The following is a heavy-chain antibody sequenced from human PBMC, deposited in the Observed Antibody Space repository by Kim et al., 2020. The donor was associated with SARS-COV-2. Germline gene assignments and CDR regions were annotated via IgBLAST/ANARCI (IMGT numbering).Heavy chain of an antibody. D-gene: IGHD3-10*01. Sequence: SETLSLTCTVSGGSISSYYWSWIRQPPGKGLEWIGYIYYSGSTNYNPSLKSRVTISVDTSKNQFSLKLSSVTAADTAVYYCARHSPLWFGEGGWFDPWGQGTLVTVSS. CDR3: ARHSPLWFGEGGWFDP. CDR1: GGSISSYY. V-gene: IGHV4-59*08. J-gene: IGHJ5*02. CDR2: IYYSGST.